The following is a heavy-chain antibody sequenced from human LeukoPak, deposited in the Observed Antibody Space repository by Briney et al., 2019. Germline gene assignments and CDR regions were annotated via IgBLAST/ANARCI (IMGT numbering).Heavy chain of an antibody. Sequence: GGSLRLSCAASGFTFSSYWMNLARQAPGKGLEWVASINHNGNVNYYVDSVKGRFTISRDNAKNSLYLQMSNLRAEDTAVYYCAREDDSSGYYYFWGQGTLVTVSS. J-gene: IGHJ4*02. V-gene: IGHV3-7*03. CDR3: AREDDSSGYYYF. CDR2: INHNGNVN. D-gene: IGHD3-22*01. CDR1: GFTFSSYW.